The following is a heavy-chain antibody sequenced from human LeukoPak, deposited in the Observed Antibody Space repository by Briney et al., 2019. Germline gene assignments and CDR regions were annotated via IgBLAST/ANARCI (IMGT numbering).Heavy chain of an antibody. D-gene: IGHD3-22*01. CDR2: IISDGSRT. Sequence: GGSLRLSCAASGFTLSTYTMNWVRQATGKGLVCVSRIISDGSRTSYAESVKGRFTISRDNAKNTLYLQMNSLRAEDTAVYYCTREKDYYDSSGYYRVAFDIWSQGTKVTASS. CDR3: TREKDYYDSSGYYRVAFDI. V-gene: IGHV3-74*01. J-gene: IGHJ3*02. CDR1: GFTLSTYT.